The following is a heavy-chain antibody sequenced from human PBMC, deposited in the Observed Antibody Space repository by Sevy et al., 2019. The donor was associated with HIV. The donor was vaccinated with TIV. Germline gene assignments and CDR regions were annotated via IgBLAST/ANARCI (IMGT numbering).Heavy chain of an antibody. D-gene: IGHD2-8*01. Sequence: SQTLSLTCTVSGGSISSGGYYWSWIRQHPGKGLEWIGYIYYSGSTYYNPSLKSRVTISVDTSKNQFSLKLSSVTAADTAVYYCATGYCTNGVCSSRCFDYWGQGTLVTVSS. CDR3: ATGYCTNGVCSSRCFDY. J-gene: IGHJ4*02. V-gene: IGHV4-31*03. CDR1: GGSISSGGYY. CDR2: IYYSGST.